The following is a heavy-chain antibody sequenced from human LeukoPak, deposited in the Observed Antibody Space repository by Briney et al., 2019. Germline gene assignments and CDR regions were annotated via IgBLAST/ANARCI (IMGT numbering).Heavy chain of an antibody. D-gene: IGHD6-6*01. Sequence: PGGSLRLSCAATGFTFSNAWMSWVRQAPGKGPEWVGRVKSKTDGGTIDYAAPVKDKFTISRDDSKNTLYLQMNSLRSEDTAVYYCARFYYSSSSDLYNWGQGTLVTVSS. CDR1: GFTFSNAW. CDR3: ARFYYSSSSDLYN. J-gene: IGHJ4*02. CDR2: VKSKTDGGTI. V-gene: IGHV3-15*01.